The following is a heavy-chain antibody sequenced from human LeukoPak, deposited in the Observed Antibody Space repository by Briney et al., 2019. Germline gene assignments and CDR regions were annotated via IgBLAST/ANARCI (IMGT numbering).Heavy chain of an antibody. CDR3: AKVYDFWSGYPDY. J-gene: IGHJ4*02. Sequence: PGGSLRLSCAASGFTFSSYAMSWVRQAPGKGLEWVSAISGTGGSTYYADSVKGRFTISRDNSKNTLYLQMNSLRAEDTAVYYCAKVYDFWSGYPDYWGQGTLVTVSS. CDR2: ISGTGGST. V-gene: IGHV3-23*01. CDR1: GFTFSSYA. D-gene: IGHD3-3*01.